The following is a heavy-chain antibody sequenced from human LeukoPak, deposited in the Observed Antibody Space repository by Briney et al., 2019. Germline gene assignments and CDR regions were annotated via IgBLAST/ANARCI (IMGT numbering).Heavy chain of an antibody. V-gene: IGHV3-69-1*01. Sequence: GGSLRLYCEAPGFTFSAYAMTWVRQAPGKGLEWVSSIGSDNKPHYSESVKGRFAISRDNSKNILFLHLNSLRAEDTAVYYCARDFGAAAGPRYYYGMDVWGQGTTVTVSS. CDR3: ARDFGAAAGPRYYYGMDV. CDR1: GFTFSAYA. J-gene: IGHJ6*02. D-gene: IGHD6-13*01. CDR2: IGSDNKP.